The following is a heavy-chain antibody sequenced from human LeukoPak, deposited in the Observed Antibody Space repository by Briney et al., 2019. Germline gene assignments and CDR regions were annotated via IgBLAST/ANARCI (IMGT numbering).Heavy chain of an antibody. CDR3: ARCGTPNNYYYDGMDV. J-gene: IGHJ6*02. CDR1: GLTFSDYY. D-gene: IGHD1-26*01. CDR2: ISISSNYT. Sequence: GGSLRLSCAASGLTFSDYYMSWLRQAPGKGLEWLAYISISSNYTNYADSVKGRFTISRDNAKNSLYLQMNGLSAEDTAVYYCARCGTPNNYYYDGMDVWGQGTTVTVSS. V-gene: IGHV3-11*03.